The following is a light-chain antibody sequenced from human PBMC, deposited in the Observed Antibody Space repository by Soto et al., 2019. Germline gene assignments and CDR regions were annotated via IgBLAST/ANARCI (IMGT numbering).Light chain of an antibody. CDR1: QSISSW. J-gene: IGKJ5*01. CDR2: KAS. CDR3: QQYGASPPIT. Sequence: DIQMTQSPSTLSASVGDRVTITCRASQSISSWLAWYQQKPGKAPQLLIYKASSRVTGVPDRFSGSGSGTDFTLTINRLEPEDFVVYYCQQYGASPPITFGQGTRLEIK. V-gene: IGKV1-5*03.